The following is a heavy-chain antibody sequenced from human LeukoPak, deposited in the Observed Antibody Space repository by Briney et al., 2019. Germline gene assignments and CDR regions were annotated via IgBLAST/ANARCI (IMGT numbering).Heavy chain of an antibody. CDR3: AREFAAAGRLFDC. V-gene: IGHV1-69*13. J-gene: IGHJ4*02. Sequence: SVKVSCKASGGTFSSYAISWVRQAPGQGLEWMGGIIPIFGTANYAQKFQGRVTITADESTSIAYMELSSLRSEDTAVYYCAREFAAAGRLFDCWGQGTLVTVSS. CDR1: GGTFSSYA. D-gene: IGHD6-13*01. CDR2: IIPIFGTA.